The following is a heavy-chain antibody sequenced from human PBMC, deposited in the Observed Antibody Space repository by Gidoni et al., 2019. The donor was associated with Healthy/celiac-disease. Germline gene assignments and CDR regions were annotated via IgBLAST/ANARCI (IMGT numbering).Heavy chain of an antibody. Sequence: QVQLVQSGAEVKKPGASVQVSCKASGYTFPSYGISWVRQAPGQGLEWMGGISADNGNTNDAQKLQGRVTMTTDTSTSTAYMELRSLRADDTAVYDCARDAGGNSPLDYWGQGTLVTVSS. CDR2: ISADNGNT. V-gene: IGHV1-18*01. D-gene: IGHD2-21*02. CDR1: GYTFPSYG. J-gene: IGHJ4*02. CDR3: ARDAGGNSPLDY.